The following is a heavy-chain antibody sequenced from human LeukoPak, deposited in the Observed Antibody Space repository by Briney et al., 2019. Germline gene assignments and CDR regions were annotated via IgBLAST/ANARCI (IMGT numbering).Heavy chain of an antibody. CDR3: ARLNDFWSGYLKYYFDY. CDR2: IYPRDSDT. J-gene: IGHJ4*02. D-gene: IGHD3-3*01. V-gene: IGHV5-51*01. CDR1: GYSFTSYW. Sequence: GESLKISCKGSGYSFTSYWIGWVRQMPGKGLELMGIIYPRDSDTRNSPSFQGQVTVSADKSITTTYLQWSGLKASDTAMYYCARLNDFWSGYLKYYFDYWGQGTLVTVSS.